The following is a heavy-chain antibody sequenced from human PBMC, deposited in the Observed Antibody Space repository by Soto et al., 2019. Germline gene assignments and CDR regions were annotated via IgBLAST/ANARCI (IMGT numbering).Heavy chain of an antibody. Sequence: KASETLSLTCTVSGGSISSYYWSWIRQPPGKGLEWIGYIYYSGSTNYNPSLKSRVTVSVDTSKNQFSLKLSSVTAADTAVYYCARGLRVVAATDQLWFDPWGQGTLVTVSS. CDR3: ARGLRVVAATDQLWFDP. CDR2: IYYSGST. D-gene: IGHD2-15*01. V-gene: IGHV4-59*01. CDR1: GGSISSYY. J-gene: IGHJ5*02.